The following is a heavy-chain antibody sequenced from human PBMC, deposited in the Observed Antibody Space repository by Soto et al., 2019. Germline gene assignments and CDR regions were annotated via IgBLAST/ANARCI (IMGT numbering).Heavy chain of an antibody. Sequence: GESRKVSCKNSGYSFANYWIGWVRQMPGKGLEWMAIIYPGDSDTRYGPSFQGQVTISADKSISTAYLQWSSLKASDTAMYYCARPLPSNFWYFDLWARGTLVTVSS. CDR1: GYSFANYW. J-gene: IGHJ2*01. CDR2: IYPGDSDT. CDR3: ARPLPSNFWYFDL. V-gene: IGHV5-51*01.